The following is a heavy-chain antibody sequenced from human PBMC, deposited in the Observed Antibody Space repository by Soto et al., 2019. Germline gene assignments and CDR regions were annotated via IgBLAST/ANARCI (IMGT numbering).Heavy chain of an antibody. CDR3: ARMGLDDTLTGYYFDH. Sequence: PSETLSLTCTVSGGSISSTSYYWGWVRQPPGKGLEWIGGIFYSGSTYYNPSLKSRVTISVDTSKNQFSLKLSSVTAADTAVYYCARMGLDDTLTGYYFDHWGQGSLVTSPQ. D-gene: IGHD3-9*01. J-gene: IGHJ4*02. CDR1: GGSISSTSYY. V-gene: IGHV4-39*01. CDR2: IFYSGST.